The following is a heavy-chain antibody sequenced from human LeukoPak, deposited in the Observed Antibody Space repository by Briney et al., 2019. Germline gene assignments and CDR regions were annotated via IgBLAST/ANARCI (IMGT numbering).Heavy chain of an antibody. CDR2: IAISGTYI. V-gene: IGHV3-21*01. Sequence: GGSLRLSCAASGFILSDYNMNWVRQAPGKGLEWVSFIAISGTYITYADSVKGRFTISRDNAKNSLYLQMNSLRAEDTAVYYCTRVLSATARAYDYWGQGTLVTVSS. CDR1: GFILSDYN. J-gene: IGHJ4*02. D-gene: IGHD1-26*01. CDR3: TRVLSATARAYDY.